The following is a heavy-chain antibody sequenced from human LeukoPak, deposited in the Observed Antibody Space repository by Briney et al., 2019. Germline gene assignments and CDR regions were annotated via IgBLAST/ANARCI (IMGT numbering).Heavy chain of an antibody. CDR3: ARDRNYNDY. V-gene: IGHV3-48*02. J-gene: IGHJ4*02. Sequence: GGSLRLSCAASGFTFSAYSMTWVRQAPGKGLEWVSYISGSSTIIYYADSVKGRFTISRDNAKNSLYLQMNSLRDEDTAVYYCARDRNYNDYWGQGTLVTVSS. CDR1: GFTFSAYS. CDR2: ISGSSTII.